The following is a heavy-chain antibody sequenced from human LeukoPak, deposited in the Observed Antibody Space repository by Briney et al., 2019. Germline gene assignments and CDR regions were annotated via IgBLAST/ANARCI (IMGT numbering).Heavy chain of an antibody. CDR1: GYTFTSYG. V-gene: IGHV1-18*01. D-gene: IGHD2-2*01. CDR3: ARDYEGSTSYYYYYGMDV. Sequence: ASVKVSCEASGYTFTSYGISWVRQAPGQGLEWMGWISAYNGNTNYAQKLQGRVTMTTDTSTSTAYMELRSLRSDDTAVYYCARDYEGSTSYYYYYGMDVWGQGTTVTVSS. CDR2: ISAYNGNT. J-gene: IGHJ6*02.